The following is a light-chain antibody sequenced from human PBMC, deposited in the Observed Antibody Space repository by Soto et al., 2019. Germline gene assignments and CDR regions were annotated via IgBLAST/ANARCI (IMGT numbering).Light chain of an antibody. V-gene: IGKV3-20*01. Sequence: THSPFAISTSPSNLSSISFLDSQSVSGDYLAWYQQKPDQAHRLLIYSASLKPAGIPDRFSGSGSATDFTLTISSLEPEDFALFYCHQAGRSTIRFGQGTRLAIK. CDR2: SAS. J-gene: IGKJ5*01. CDR3: HQAGRSTIR. CDR1: QSVSGDY.